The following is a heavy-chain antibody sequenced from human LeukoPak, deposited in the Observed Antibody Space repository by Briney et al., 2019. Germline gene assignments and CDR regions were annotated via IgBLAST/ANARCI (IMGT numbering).Heavy chain of an antibody. CDR3: AREVVSSPSYFDS. Sequence: GGSLRLSCAASGFTVSSSYMYWVRQAPGKGLEWVSFFYRGDGTYYAESVRGRFTISRDNSKNTLYLLMNSLIPEDTAVYYCAREVVSSPSYFDSWGQGTLVTVS. J-gene: IGHJ4*02. D-gene: IGHD2-15*01. V-gene: IGHV3-53*01. CDR1: GFTVSSSY. CDR2: FYRGDGT.